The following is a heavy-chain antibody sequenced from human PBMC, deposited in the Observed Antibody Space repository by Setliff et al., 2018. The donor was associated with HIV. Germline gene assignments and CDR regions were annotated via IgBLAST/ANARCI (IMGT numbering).Heavy chain of an antibody. Sequence: PSETLSLTCTVSGYSISSGYYWGWIRQPPGKGLEWIGSIYHSGSTYYNPSLKSRVTISVDTSKNQFSPKLSFVTAADTAVYYCARRRSSGWYHYFDYWGQGTLVTVSS. D-gene: IGHD6-19*01. V-gene: IGHV4-38-2*02. CDR2: IYHSGST. CDR1: GYSISSGYY. J-gene: IGHJ4*02. CDR3: ARRRSSGWYHYFDY.